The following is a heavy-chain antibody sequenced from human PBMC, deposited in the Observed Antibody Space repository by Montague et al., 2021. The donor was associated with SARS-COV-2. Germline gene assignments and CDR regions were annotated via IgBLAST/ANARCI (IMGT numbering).Heavy chain of an antibody. CDR2: ISDSGST. CDR1: GGSISSFY. J-gene: IGHJ4*02. D-gene: IGHD2-15*01. CDR3: ARHYSATLPAVY. Sequence: SETLSLTCTVSGGSISSFYWSWFRLPPGKGLEWIGYISDSGSTNYNSSLTRRVTMSVDTSTNQFSLKVNSVTAADTAVYYCARHYSATLPAVYWGQGTLVTVSS. V-gene: IGHV4-59*08.